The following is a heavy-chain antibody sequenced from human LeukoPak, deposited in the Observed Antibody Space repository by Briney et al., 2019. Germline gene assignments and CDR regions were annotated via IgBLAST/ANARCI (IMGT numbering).Heavy chain of an antibody. D-gene: IGHD1-26*01. Sequence: PGGSLRLSCAASGFTVSSNYMSWVRQAPGKGLEWVSVIYTGGSTYFTDSVNGRFTISRDHSKNTLYLEMNSLRVEDTAVYYCARVSRMLGTSTLDNWGQGTLVTVSS. J-gene: IGHJ4*02. V-gene: IGHV3-66*01. CDR3: ARVSRMLGTSTLDN. CDR1: GFTVSSNY. CDR2: IYTGGST.